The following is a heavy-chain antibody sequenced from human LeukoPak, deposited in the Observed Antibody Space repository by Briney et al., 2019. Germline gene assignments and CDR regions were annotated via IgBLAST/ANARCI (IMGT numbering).Heavy chain of an antibody. Sequence: SETLSLTCTVSGYSISTGYYWDWIRQPPGKGLEWIGTFYHGGSTYYNPSLKSRVTISVDTSKNQFSLKLSSVTAADTAVYYCARGRMVGSPYYYYYMDVWGKGTTVTVSS. CDR3: ARGRMVGSPYYYYYMDV. CDR1: GYSISTGYY. J-gene: IGHJ6*03. CDR2: FYHGGST. D-gene: IGHD2-15*01. V-gene: IGHV4-38-2*02.